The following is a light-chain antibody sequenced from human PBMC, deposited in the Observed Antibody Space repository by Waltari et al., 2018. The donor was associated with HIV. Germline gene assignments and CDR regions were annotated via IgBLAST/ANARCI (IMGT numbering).Light chain of an antibody. J-gene: IGLJ2*01. CDR2: EVS. V-gene: IGLV2-18*02. Sequence: QSALTQPPSVSGSPGPSVTIPCTGTSSDVGTYNRVSWYQQPPGTAPKVVIYEVSNRPSGVPDRFSGSKSGNTASLTISVLQAEDEADYYCSSFTTSSTLIFGGGTRLTVL. CDR3: SSFTTSSTLI. CDR1: SSDVGTYNR.